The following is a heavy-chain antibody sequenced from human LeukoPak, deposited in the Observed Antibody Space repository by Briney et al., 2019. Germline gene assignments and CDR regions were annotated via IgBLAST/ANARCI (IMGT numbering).Heavy chain of an antibody. D-gene: IGHD6-19*01. CDR1: GYTFTGYY. V-gene: IGHV1-2*02. CDR2: INPNSGGT. J-gene: IGHJ4*02. Sequence: ASVKVSFKASGYTFTGYYMHWVRQAPGQGLEWMGWINPNSGGTNYAQKFQGRVTMTRDTSISTAYMELSRLRSDDTAVYYCARDPSNTSGRYAYFDYWGQGTLVTVSS. CDR3: ARDPSNTSGRYAYFDY.